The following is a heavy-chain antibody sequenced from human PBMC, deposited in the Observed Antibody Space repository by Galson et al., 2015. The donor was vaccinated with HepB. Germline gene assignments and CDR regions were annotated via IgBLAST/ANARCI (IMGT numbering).Heavy chain of an antibody. D-gene: IGHD2-2*01. J-gene: IGHJ5*02. CDR1: GFSFTNYG. Sequence: SVKVSCKASGFSFTNYGFSWVRQAPGQGLEWTGWISAHTGNVKYAPKVQGRVTLTTDTSTNTAYLELRNLRSDDTAMYYCARDRDYVGFCTRTDCYGPWGQGTMVIVSS. CDR2: ISAHTGNV. CDR3: ARDRDYVGFCTRTDCYGP. V-gene: IGHV1-18*04.